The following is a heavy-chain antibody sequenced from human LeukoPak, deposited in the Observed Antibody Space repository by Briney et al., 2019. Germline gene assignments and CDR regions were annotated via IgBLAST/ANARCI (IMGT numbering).Heavy chain of an antibody. J-gene: IGHJ5*02. CDR1: GFTFSSYA. CDR3: AKSKYQLPESWFDP. D-gene: IGHD2-2*01. V-gene: IGHV3-23*01. CDR2: ISGSGGST. Sequence: PGGSLRLSCAASGFTFSSYAMSWVRQAPGKGLEWVSAISGSGGSTYHANSVKGRFTISRVNSKNTLHLQMNSLRAEDTAVYYCAKSKYQLPESWFDPWGQGTLVTVSS.